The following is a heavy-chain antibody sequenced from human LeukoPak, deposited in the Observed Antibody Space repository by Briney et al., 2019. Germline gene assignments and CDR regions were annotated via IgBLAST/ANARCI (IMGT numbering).Heavy chain of an antibody. V-gene: IGHV3-7*01. J-gene: IGHJ4*02. CDR2: INEDGSEK. D-gene: IGHD4-11*01. Sequence: GGSLRLSCAASGFTFSSYWMSWVRQAPGKGLEWVANINEDGSEKYYADSVEGRFTISRDNAKNSLDLQMSSLRADDTALYYCARSKIDYWGQGTLVTVPS. CDR3: ARSKIDY. CDR1: GFTFSSYW.